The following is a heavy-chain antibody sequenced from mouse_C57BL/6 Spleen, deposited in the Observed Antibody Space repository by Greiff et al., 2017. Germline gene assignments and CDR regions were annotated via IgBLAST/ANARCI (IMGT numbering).Heavy chain of an antibody. D-gene: IGHD2-1*01. Sequence: VQLQQPGAELVRPGSSVKLSCKASGYTFTSYWMHWVKQRPIQGLEWIGNIDPSDSETHYNQKFKDKATLTVDKSSSTAYMQLSSLTSEDSAVYYCARGGLYYGNYGGYFDVWGTGTTVTVSS. J-gene: IGHJ1*03. CDR3: ARGGLYYGNYGGYFDV. CDR2: IDPSDSET. CDR1: GYTFTSYW. V-gene: IGHV1-52*01.